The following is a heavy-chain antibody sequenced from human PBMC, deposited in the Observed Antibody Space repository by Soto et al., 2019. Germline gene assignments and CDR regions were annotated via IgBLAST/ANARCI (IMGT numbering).Heavy chain of an antibody. D-gene: IGHD1-26*01. CDR2: IDPSDSYT. CDR3: ATLLLGPDAAPVYYYDYYGMDV. J-gene: IGHJ6*02. V-gene: IGHV5-10-1*01. CDR1: GYSFTSYW. Sequence: PGESLKICCKGSGYSFTSYWISWVRQMPGKGLEWMGRIDPSDSYTNYSPSFQGHVTISADKSISTAYLQWSSLKASDTAMYYWATLLLGPDAAPVYYYDYYGMDVWGQGTTVTVSS.